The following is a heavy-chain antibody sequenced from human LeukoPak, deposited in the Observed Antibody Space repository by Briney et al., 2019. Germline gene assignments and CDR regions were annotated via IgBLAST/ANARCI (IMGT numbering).Heavy chain of an antibody. CDR2: IRTKTYGGTT. J-gene: IGHJ4*02. CDR3: SREDRYFDWLSAFHY. CDR1: GFSFCDYA. Sequence: PGGSLRLSCTASGFSFCDYAMNWFRQAPGKGLEWVGFIRTKTYGGTTEYAASVRGRFTIPRDDSKSIAYLQMNSLKTEDTAVYWCSREDRYFDWLSAFHYWGQGTQVTVSS. V-gene: IGHV3-49*03. D-gene: IGHD3-9*01.